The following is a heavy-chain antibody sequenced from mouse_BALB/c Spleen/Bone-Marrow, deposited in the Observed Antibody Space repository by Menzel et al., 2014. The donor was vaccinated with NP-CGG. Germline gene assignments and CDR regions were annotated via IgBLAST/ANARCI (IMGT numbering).Heavy chain of an antibody. CDR3: ARDRGDY. Sequence: EVKVVESGGGLVKPGGSLKLSCAASGFTFXYYAMSWVRQSPEKRLEWVAEISSGGSYTYYPDTETGRFTISRDNAKNTLYLEMSSLRSEDTAMYYCARDRGDYWGQGTSVTVSS. V-gene: IGHV5-9-4*01. CDR2: ISSGGSYT. D-gene: IGHD3-1*01. J-gene: IGHJ4*01. CDR1: GFTFXYYA.